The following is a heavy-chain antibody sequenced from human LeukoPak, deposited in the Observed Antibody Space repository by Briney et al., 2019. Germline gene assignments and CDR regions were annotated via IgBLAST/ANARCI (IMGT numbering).Heavy chain of an antibody. Sequence: SETLSLTCTVSGGSISGSSYYWGWIRQPPGKGLEWIGSIYYSGSTYYNPSLKSRVTISVDTSKNQFSLKLSSVTAADTAVYYCATFYGDYRMDSFDYWGQGTLVTVSS. D-gene: IGHD4-17*01. CDR1: GGSISGSSYY. CDR2: IYYSGST. CDR3: ATFYGDYRMDSFDY. J-gene: IGHJ4*02. V-gene: IGHV4-39*01.